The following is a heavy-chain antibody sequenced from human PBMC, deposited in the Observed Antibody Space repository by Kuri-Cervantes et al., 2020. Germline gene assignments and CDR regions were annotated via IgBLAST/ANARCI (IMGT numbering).Heavy chain of an antibody. Sequence: GESLKISCAASGFTFSDHYMDWVRQAPGKGLEWVSRSRNKTKGYTTEYAASVKGRFTISRDASQNSLYLQMNSLRAEDTAVYYCARGPRVVVVPAADSWFDPWGQGTLVTVSS. J-gene: IGHJ5*02. CDR1: GFTFSDHY. CDR2: SRNKTKGYTT. D-gene: IGHD2-2*01. V-gene: IGHV3-72*01. CDR3: ARGPRVVVVPAADSWFDP.